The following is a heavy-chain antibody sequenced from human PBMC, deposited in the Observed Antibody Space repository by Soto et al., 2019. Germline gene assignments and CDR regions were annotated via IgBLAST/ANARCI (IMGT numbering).Heavy chain of an antibody. CDR2: MYHSGST. CDR1: GGSISSGGYS. CDR3: ARDSDY. Sequence: SETLSLTCAVSGGSISSGGYSWSWIRQPPGKGLEWIGYMYHSGSTYYNPSLKSRVTISIDRSKNQFSLKLSSVTAAVTAVYYCARDSDYWGEGILVPVSS. J-gene: IGHJ4*02. V-gene: IGHV4-30-2*01.